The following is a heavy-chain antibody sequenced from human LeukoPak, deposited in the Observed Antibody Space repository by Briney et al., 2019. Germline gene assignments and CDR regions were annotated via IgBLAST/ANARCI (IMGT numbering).Heavy chain of an antibody. CDR2: IYYSGST. CDR3: ARARDWNYVPFDY. V-gene: IGHV4-59*01. Sequence: SETLSLTCTVSGGSISSYYWSWIRQPPGKGLEWIGYIYYSGSTNYNPSLKSRVTISVDTSKNQFSLKLSSVTAADTAVYYCARARDWNYVPFDYWGQGTLATVSS. J-gene: IGHJ4*02. CDR1: GGSISSYY. D-gene: IGHD1-7*01.